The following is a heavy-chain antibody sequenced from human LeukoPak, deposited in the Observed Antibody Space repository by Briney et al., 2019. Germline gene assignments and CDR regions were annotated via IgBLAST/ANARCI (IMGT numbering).Heavy chain of an antibody. CDR1: GFTFDDYA. Sequence: GGSLRLSCATSGFTFDDYAMHWVRQAPGKGLEWVSGISWNSGSIGYADSVKGRFTISRDNAKNSLYLQMNSLRAEDTAVYYCAREKFDYWGQGTLVTVSS. V-gene: IGHV3-9*01. CDR3: AREKFDY. J-gene: IGHJ4*02. CDR2: ISWNSGSI.